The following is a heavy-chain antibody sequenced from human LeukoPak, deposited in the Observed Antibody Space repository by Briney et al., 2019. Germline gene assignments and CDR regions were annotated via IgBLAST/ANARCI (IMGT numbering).Heavy chain of an antibody. CDR3: AKARGFCSGGSCYNPFDP. CDR2: ISGSGGST. CDR1: GFSFSSYA. V-gene: IGHV3-23*01. D-gene: IGHD2-15*01. J-gene: IGHJ5*02. Sequence: GGSLRLSCAASGFSFSSYAMSWVRQAPGKGLEWVSDISGSGGSTYYADSVKGRFTISRDNSKNTLYVQMNSLRAEDTAVYYCAKARGFCSGGSCYNPFDPWGQGTLVTVSS.